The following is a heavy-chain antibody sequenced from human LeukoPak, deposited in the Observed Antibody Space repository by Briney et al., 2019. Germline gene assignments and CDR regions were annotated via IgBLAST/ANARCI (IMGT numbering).Heavy chain of an antibody. D-gene: IGHD2-21*02. Sequence: PGGSLRVSCAASGFTFSSYAMHCVRQAPGKGLEWVAVISYDGSNKYYADSVKGRFTISRDNSKNTLYLQMNSLRAEDTAVYYCARDECGGVCPLNVWGQGTTVTVSS. J-gene: IGHJ6*02. CDR3: ARDECGGVCPLNV. CDR1: GFTFSSYA. CDR2: ISYDGSNK. V-gene: IGHV3-30-3*01.